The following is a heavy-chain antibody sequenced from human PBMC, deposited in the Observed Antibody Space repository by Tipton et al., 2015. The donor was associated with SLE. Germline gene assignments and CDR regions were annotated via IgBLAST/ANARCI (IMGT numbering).Heavy chain of an antibody. D-gene: IGHD2-15*01. CDR1: GFAVSSNY. J-gene: IGHJ4*02. V-gene: IGHV3-53*01. CDR2: IYSGGIT. CDR3: ARVRGGGFDY. Sequence: AVSGFAVSSNYMSWVRQAPGKQLEWVSIIYSGGITDYADSVKGRFTVSRDNSKNTLYLQMNSLRADDTAMYYCARVRGGGFDYWGQGTLVIVSS.